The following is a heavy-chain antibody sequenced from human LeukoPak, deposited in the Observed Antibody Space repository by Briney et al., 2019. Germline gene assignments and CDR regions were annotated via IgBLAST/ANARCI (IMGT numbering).Heavy chain of an antibody. CDR2: ISPYNDNT. Sequence: ASLRVSCKASGYTFTTFGINWVRHAPGQGLEWMGMISPYNDNTKYPQKFQGRVTMTTDTSTSTAYMELRSLRSDDTAVYFCAREGRRGYFSPFDYWGQGTLVAVSS. D-gene: IGHD3-22*01. CDR1: GYTFTTFG. V-gene: IGHV1-18*01. J-gene: IGHJ4*02. CDR3: AREGRRGYFSPFDY.